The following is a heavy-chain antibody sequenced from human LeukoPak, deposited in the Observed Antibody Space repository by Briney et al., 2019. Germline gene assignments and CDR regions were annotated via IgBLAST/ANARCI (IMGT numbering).Heavy chain of an antibody. CDR3: ARDGGLQSHFDY. Sequence: SETLSLTCSVFGDAFNEYYWNWVRQPPGKGLQWIGYIYHNGNSNYNPSLKGRLTISVDTAKNQFSPKLTSVTAADTAVYYCARDGGLQSHFDYWGQGALVTVSS. D-gene: IGHD5-24*01. CDR2: IYHNGNS. V-gene: IGHV4-59*01. J-gene: IGHJ4*02. CDR1: GDAFNEYY.